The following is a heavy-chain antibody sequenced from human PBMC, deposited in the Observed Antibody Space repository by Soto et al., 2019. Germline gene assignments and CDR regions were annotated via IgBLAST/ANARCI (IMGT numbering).Heavy chain of an antibody. CDR2: TYYSGST. V-gene: IGHV4-59*02. Sequence: PSETLSLTCTVSGGSVSTYFWSWVRQPPGKGLEWIGYTYYSGSTNYNPSLKSRVTISLDTSKNQFSLKLSSVTAADTATYYCVSGSFPNWLDPWGQGTLVTVSS. D-gene: IGHD3-10*01. CDR1: GGSVSTYF. J-gene: IGHJ5*02. CDR3: VSGSFPNWLDP.